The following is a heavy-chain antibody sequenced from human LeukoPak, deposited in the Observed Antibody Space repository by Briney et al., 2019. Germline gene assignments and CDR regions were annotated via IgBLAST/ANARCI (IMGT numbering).Heavy chain of an antibody. CDR1: GYTLTELS. Sequence: ASVKVSCKVSGYTLTELSMHWVRQAPGKGLEWMGGFDPEDGETIYAQKFQGRVTMTEDTSTDTAYMELSSLRSEDTAVYYCAGQGDSSGWYDFDYWGRGTMVTVSS. V-gene: IGHV1-24*01. CDR3: AGQGDSSGWYDFDY. D-gene: IGHD6-19*01. J-gene: IGHJ4*02. CDR2: FDPEDGET.